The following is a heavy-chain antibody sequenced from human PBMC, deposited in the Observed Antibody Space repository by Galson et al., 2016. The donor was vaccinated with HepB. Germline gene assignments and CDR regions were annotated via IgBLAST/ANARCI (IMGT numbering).Heavy chain of an antibody. CDR3: AGDLWMVPNDAFEI. D-gene: IGHD5-12*01. CDR1: GFTFSYYA. J-gene: IGHJ3*02. CDR2: ISNSGAYI. Sequence: SLRLSCAASGFTFSYYAMNWVRQAPGKGLEWVSSISNSGAYIYYADSVKGRFTISRNNANNSLYLRMSSLTAEDTAVYYCAGDLWMVPNDAFEIWGQGTMVTVSP. V-gene: IGHV3-21*01.